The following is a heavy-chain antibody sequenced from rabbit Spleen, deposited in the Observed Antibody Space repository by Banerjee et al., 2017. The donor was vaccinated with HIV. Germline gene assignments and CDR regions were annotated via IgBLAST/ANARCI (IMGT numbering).Heavy chain of an antibody. CDR3: ARRGSSSGATYFDL. CDR2: IYAGSSGST. Sequence: QSLEESGGGLVQPGASLTLTCTASGFSFSSSYWICWVRQAPGKGLEWIACIYAGSSGSTYYASWVNGRFTISKTSSTTVTLQMTSLTAADTATYFCARRGSSSGATYFDLWGQGTLVTVS. V-gene: IGHV1S40*01. D-gene: IGHD1-1*01. CDR1: GFSFSSSYW. J-gene: IGHJ4*01.